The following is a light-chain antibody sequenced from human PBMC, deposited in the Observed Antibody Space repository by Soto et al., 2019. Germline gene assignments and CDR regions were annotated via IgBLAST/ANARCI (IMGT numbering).Light chain of an antibody. Sequence: LLTQSPLSLPVTLGQPASISCRANESLVYSDGYTYLNWFHQRPGQSPRRLIYKISNWESGVPDRFSGSGSGTDFTLRISRVEAEDVGIYFCMQGTRWPGTFGQGTKV. J-gene: IGKJ1*01. CDR3: MQGTRWPGT. CDR2: KIS. V-gene: IGKV2D-30*01. CDR1: ESLVYSDGYTY.